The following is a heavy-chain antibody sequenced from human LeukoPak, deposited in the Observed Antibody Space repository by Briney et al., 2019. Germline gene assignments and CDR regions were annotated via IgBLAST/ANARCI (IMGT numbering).Heavy chain of an antibody. V-gene: IGHV4-59*01. Sequence: SETLSLTCTVSGGSISSYYWSWIRQPPGKGLEWIGYIYYSGSTNYNPSLKSRVTISVDTSKNQFSLKLSSVTAADTAVYYCARLNGSSGWYTRGYYYYYMDVWGKGTTVTISS. CDR2: IYYSGST. J-gene: IGHJ6*03. D-gene: IGHD6-19*01. CDR1: GGSISSYY. CDR3: ARLNGSSGWYTRGYYYYYMDV.